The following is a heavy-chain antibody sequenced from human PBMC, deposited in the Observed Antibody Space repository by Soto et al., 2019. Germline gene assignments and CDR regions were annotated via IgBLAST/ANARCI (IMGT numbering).Heavy chain of an antibody. CDR3: ARALGGGGYYYYGMDV. V-gene: IGHV1-69*13. J-gene: IGHJ6*02. CDR1: GGTFSSYA. Sequence: SVKVSCKASGGTFSSYAISWVRQAPGQGLEWMGGIIPIFGTANYAQKFQGRVTITADESTSTAYMELSSLRSEDTAVYYCARALGGGGYYYYGMDVWGQGTTVTVSS. D-gene: IGHD3-16*01. CDR2: IIPIFGTA.